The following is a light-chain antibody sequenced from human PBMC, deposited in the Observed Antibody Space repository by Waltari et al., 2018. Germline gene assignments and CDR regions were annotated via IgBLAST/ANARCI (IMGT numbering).Light chain of an antibody. CDR3: QYYGASRGPIT. J-gene: IGKJ5*01. CDR2: GAS. V-gene: IGKV3-20*01. Sequence: EIVLTQSPGTLSLSPGETATLSCRASQSVSGSYLAWNQQKPGQAPRLLIYGASSGATGIPDRFSGSGSGTDFTLTLSRLEPEDFGVYYCQYYGASRGPITFGQGTRLEIK. CDR1: QSVSGSY.